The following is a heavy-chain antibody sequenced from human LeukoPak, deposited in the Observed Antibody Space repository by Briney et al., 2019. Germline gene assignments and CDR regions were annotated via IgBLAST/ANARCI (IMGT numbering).Heavy chain of an antibody. CDR2: IIPIFGTA. CDR3: ARVDTAMENYYYYGMDV. Sequence: SVKVSCKASGGTFSSYAISWVRQAPGQGLEWMGGIIPIFGTANYAQKFQGRVTITADESTSTAYMELSSLRSEDTAVYYCARVDTAMENYYYYGMDVWGQGTTVTVSS. CDR1: GGTFSSYA. V-gene: IGHV1-69*01. D-gene: IGHD5-18*01. J-gene: IGHJ6*02.